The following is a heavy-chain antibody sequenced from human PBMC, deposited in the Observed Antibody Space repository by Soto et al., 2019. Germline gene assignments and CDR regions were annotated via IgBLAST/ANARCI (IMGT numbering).Heavy chain of an antibody. CDR3: ARAGFLEWLAFDY. CDR1: GGSISSYY. V-gene: IGHV4-59*01. J-gene: IGHJ4*02. CDR2: IYYSGST. Sequence: SETLSLTCTASGGSISSYYWSWIRQPPGKGLEWIGYIYYSGSTNYNPSLKSRVTVSVDTSKNQFSLKLSSVTAADTAVYYCARAGFLEWLAFDYWGQGTLVTVS. D-gene: IGHD3-3*01.